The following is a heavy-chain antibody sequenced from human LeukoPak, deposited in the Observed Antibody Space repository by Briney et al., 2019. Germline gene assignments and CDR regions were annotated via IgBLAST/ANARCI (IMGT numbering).Heavy chain of an antibody. CDR1: GFTFSSYR. CDR2: ISSSSSYI. D-gene: IGHD2-15*01. Sequence: GGPLRLSCAASGFTFSSYRMNWVRQAPGKGLEWVSSISSSSSYIYYADSVKGRFTISRDNAKNSLYLQMNSLRAEDTAVYYCARERIPGVSAFNIWGQGTMVSVSS. J-gene: IGHJ3*02. CDR3: ARERIPGVSAFNI. V-gene: IGHV3-21*01.